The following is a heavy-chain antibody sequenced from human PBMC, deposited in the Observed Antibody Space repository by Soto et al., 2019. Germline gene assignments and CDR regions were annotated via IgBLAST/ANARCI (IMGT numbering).Heavy chain of an antibody. J-gene: IGHJ4*02. Sequence: ASVKVSCKVSGYTLTELSMHWVRQAPGKGLEWMGGFDPEDGETIYAQKFQGRVTMTEDTSTDTAYMELSSLTSEDTAVYYCATGPSYYDSSGYGNYFDYWGQGTLVTVSS. CDR1: GYTLTELS. V-gene: IGHV1-24*01. D-gene: IGHD3-22*01. CDR3: ATGPSYYDSSGYGNYFDY. CDR2: FDPEDGET.